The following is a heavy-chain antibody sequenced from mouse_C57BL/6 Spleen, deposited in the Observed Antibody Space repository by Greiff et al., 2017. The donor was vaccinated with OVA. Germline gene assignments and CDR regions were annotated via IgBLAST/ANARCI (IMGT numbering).Heavy chain of an antibody. CDR3: ARYRGYYFDV. V-gene: IGHV7-3*01. J-gene: IGHJ1*03. CDR2: IRNKANGYTT. D-gene: IGHD2-2*01. CDR1: GFTFTDYY. Sequence: EVHLVESGGGLVQPGGSLSLSCAASGFTFTDYYMSWVRQPPGKALEWLGFIRNKANGYTTEYSASVKGRFTISRDNSQSILYLQMNALRAEDSATYYCARYRGYYFDVWGTGTTVTVSS.